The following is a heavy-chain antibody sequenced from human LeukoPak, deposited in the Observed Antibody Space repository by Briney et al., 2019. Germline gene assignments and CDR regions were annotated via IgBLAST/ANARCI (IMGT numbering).Heavy chain of an antibody. CDR3: ARGRGGLYRVTTSDYYYYYYMDV. Sequence: SETLSLTCTVSGGSISSGSYYWSWIRQPAGKGLEWIGRIYTSGSTNYNPSLKSRVTISVDTSKNQFSLKLSSVPAADTAVYYCARGRGGLYRVTTSDYYYYYYMDVWGKGTTVTVSS. D-gene: IGHD4-11*01. J-gene: IGHJ6*03. CDR2: IYTSGST. V-gene: IGHV4-61*02. CDR1: GGSISSGSYY.